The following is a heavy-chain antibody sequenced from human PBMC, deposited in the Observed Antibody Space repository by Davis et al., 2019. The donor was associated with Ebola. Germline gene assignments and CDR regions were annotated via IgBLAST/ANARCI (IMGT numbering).Heavy chain of an antibody. Sequence: GESLKISCAASGFTFSSHGMHWVRQAPGKGLEGAAVIWYDGSNKYYADSVQGRFTISRDNSKNTLYLQMNGLRAEDTAVYECASALAMEVWGQGTTVPVSS. CDR3: ASALAMEV. V-gene: IGHV3-33*08. J-gene: IGHJ6*02. CDR1: GFTFSSHG. CDR2: IWYDGSNK.